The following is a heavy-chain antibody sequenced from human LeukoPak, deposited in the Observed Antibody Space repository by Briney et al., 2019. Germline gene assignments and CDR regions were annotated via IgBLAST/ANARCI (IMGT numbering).Heavy chain of an antibody. D-gene: IGHD3-22*01. CDR2: IYYSGST. V-gene: IGHV4-61*08. J-gene: IGHJ5*02. CDR3: ARVGLESYMIVATFDR. CDR1: GGSISSGGYY. Sequence: SETLSLTCTGSGGSISSGGYYWSWIRQPPGKGLEWIGYIYYSGSTNYNPSLKSRVTISVDTSKNQFSLKLSSVAAADTAVYYCARVGLESYMIVATFDRWGQGTLVTVSS.